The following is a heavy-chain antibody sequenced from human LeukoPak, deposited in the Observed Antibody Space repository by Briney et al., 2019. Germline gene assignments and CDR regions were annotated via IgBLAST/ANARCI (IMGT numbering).Heavy chain of an antibody. CDR3: AKDVYSSTDLFDY. CDR2: ISGSGGTT. J-gene: IGHJ4*02. Sequence: GGSLRLSCTASGFTFSSYGMNWVRQAPGKGLEWVSVISGSGGTTYYADSVKGRFTISRDNSKNTLYLQMNSLRAEDTAVYYCAKDVYSSTDLFDYWGQGTLVTVSS. V-gene: IGHV3-23*01. D-gene: IGHD6-13*01. CDR1: GFTFSSYG.